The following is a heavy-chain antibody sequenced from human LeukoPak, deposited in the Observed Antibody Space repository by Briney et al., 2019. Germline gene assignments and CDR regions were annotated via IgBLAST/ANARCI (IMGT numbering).Heavy chain of an antibody. J-gene: IGHJ4*02. CDR1: GFTFDDYA. D-gene: IGHD3-22*01. V-gene: IGHV3-9*01. CDR2: ISWNSGSI. CDR3: AKDISRYYYDSSGYPSYPDY. Sequence: GGSLRLSCAASGFTFDDYAMHWVRQAPGKGLEWVSGISWNSGSIGYADSVKGRFTISRDNAKNSLYLRMNSLRAEDTALYYCAKDISRYYYDSSGYPSYPDYWGQGTLVTVSS.